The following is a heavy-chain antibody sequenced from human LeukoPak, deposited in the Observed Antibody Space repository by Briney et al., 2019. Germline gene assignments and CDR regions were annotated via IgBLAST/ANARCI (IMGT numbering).Heavy chain of an antibody. J-gene: IGHJ4*02. D-gene: IGHD2-2*01. V-gene: IGHV3-23*01. CDR3: IVVVRFDY. Sequence: HPGGSLRLSCAASGFTFRTYAMTWVRQTPGRGLEWVSSISGGGGGTYYADSVKGRFTISRDNSRNTLYLQMNSLKTEDTAVYYCIVVVRFDYWGQGTLVTVSS. CDR1: GFTFRTYA. CDR2: ISGGGGGT.